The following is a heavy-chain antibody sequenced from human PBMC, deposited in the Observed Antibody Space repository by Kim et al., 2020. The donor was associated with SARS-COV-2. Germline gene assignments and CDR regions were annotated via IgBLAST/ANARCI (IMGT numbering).Heavy chain of an antibody. J-gene: IGHJ5*02. CDR3: ATGSAVVAASWFDP. Sequence: YAQNFQGRVTMTEHTSTDTAYMELSSLRSEDTAVYYCATGSAVVAASWFDPWGQGTLVTVSS. V-gene: IGHV1-24*01. D-gene: IGHD2-15*01.